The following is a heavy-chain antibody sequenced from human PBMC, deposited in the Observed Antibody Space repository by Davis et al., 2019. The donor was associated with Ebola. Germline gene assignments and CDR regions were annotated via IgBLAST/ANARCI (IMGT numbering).Heavy chain of an antibody. CDR1: GFTFSGYV. CDR2: ISTDGRNV. V-gene: IGHV3-74*01. J-gene: IGHJ4*02. CDR3: TREFASGY. D-gene: IGHD2-21*01. Sequence: GESLKISCVASGFTFSGYVMQWVCQVPGKGLMWVSRISTDGRNVEYADSVKGRFRAFRDNTNNTLYLSMNSLSAEDTALYYCTREFASGYWGQGTLVTVSS.